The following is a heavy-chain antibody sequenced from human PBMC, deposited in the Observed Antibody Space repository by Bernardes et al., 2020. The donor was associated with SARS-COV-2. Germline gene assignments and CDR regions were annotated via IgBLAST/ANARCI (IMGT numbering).Heavy chain of an antibody. CDR1: GFRFSSYW. V-gene: IGHV3-7*01. CDR2: IKKDGSEK. J-gene: IGHJ4*02. CDR3: ARSTRWGLDY. Sequence: GGSLRLSCAASGFRFSSYWMTWVRQAPGKGLEWVANIKKDGSEKYYVDSVKGRFTISRDNAKNALFLQMNSLRAEDTALYYCARSTRWGLDYWGQGTLVTVSS. D-gene: IGHD7-27*01.